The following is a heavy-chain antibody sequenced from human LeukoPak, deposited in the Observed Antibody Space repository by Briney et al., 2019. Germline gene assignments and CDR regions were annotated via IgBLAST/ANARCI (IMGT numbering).Heavy chain of an antibody. CDR1: GGTFSSYA. D-gene: IGHD5-18*01. CDR2: IIPIFGTA. CDR3: ARDRVDTAMVTWYYFDY. Sequence: SVKVSCKASGGTFSSYAISWVRQAPGQGLEWMGRIIPIFGTANYAQKFQGRVTITTDESTSTVYMELSSLRSEDTAVYYCARDRVDTAMVTWYYFDYWGQGTLVTVSS. V-gene: IGHV1-69*05. J-gene: IGHJ4*02.